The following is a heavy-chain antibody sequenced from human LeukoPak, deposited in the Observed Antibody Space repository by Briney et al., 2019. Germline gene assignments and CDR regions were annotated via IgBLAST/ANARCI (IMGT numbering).Heavy chain of an antibody. D-gene: IGHD6-19*01. Sequence: PGGSLRLSCAASGFTFSSYSMNWVRQAPGKGLEWVSSISSSSSYIYYADSVKGRFTISRDNAKNSLYLQMNSLRAEDTAVYYCARAGTGYSSGWYGLDYWGQETLVTVSS. J-gene: IGHJ4*02. CDR2: ISSSSSYI. CDR3: ARAGTGYSSGWYGLDY. V-gene: IGHV3-21*01. CDR1: GFTFSSYS.